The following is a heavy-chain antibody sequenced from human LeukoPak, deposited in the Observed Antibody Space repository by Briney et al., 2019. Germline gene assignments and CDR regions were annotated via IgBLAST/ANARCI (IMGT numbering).Heavy chain of an antibody. CDR3: ARVDTAMVSYMDV. D-gene: IGHD5-18*01. CDR1: GGSISSYY. CDR2: IYTSGSI. J-gene: IGHJ6*03. Sequence: SETLSLTCTVSGGSISSYYWSWIRQPPGKGLEWIGYIYTSGSINYNPSLKSRVTISVDTSKNQFSLKLSSVTAADTAVYYCARVDTAMVSYMDVWGKGTTVTVSS. V-gene: IGHV4-4*09.